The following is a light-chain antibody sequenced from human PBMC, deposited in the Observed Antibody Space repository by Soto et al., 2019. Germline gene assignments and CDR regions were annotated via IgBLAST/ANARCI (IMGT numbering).Light chain of an antibody. CDR3: QQYFTSPWT. Sequence: DIVMTQPPDSLAVSLGERATFNCKSSQSILDRSKNKYYLAWYQQKSGQPPKLLIYWASLRESGVPDRFTGSGSGTDFTLTISSLQAEDVAVYYCQQYFTSPWTFEQGTKV. CDR1: QSILDRSKNKYY. V-gene: IGKV4-1*01. J-gene: IGKJ1*01. CDR2: WAS.